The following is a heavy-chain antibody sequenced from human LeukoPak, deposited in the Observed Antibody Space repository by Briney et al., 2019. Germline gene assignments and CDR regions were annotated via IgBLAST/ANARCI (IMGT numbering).Heavy chain of an antibody. J-gene: IGHJ4*02. D-gene: IGHD5-18*01. CDR3: ATGYSYGSRGLDY. CDR1: GXXXXSYX. V-gene: IGHV1-3*01. CDR2: INAGNGNT. Sequence: VKVSCKASGXXXXSYXXHWVRXAXGQRLXXMGWINAGNGNTKYSQKFQGRVTITRDTSASTAYMELSSLRSEDTAVYYCATGYSYGSRGLDYWGQGTLVTVSS.